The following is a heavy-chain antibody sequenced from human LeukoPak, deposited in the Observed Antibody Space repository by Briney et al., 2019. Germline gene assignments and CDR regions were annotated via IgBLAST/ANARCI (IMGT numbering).Heavy chain of an antibody. D-gene: IGHD3-16*01. V-gene: IGHV3-30*02. CDR1: GFTFSANN. CDR3: AKAGGGRTYSFDY. Sequence: GGSLRLSCAVCGFTFSANNMHWLRQAPGKGVEGVTSIDHDGSHTLYADSVKGRFTISRDNSKNALYLQINSLRPEDTAVYYCAKAGGGRTYSFDYWGQGSLVTVSS. J-gene: IGHJ4*02. CDR2: IDHDGSHT.